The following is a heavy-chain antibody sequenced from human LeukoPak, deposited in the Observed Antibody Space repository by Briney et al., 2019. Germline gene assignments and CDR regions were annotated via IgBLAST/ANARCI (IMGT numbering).Heavy chain of an antibody. V-gene: IGHV4-59*12. CDR2: IYHSGST. J-gene: IGHJ4*02. Sequence: SETLSLTCTVSGGSISSYYWSWIRQPPGKGLEWIGYIYHSGSTYYNPSLKSRVTISVDRSKNQFSLKLSSVTAADTAVYYCARTEQQLIYFDYWGQGTLVTVSS. D-gene: IGHD6-13*01. CDR1: GGSISSYY. CDR3: ARTEQQLIYFDY.